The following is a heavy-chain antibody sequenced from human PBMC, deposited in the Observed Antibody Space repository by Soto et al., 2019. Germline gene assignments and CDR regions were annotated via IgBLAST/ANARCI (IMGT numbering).Heavy chain of an antibody. CDR2: INHSGST. J-gene: IGHJ3*02. CDR1: GGSFSGYY. Sequence: PSETLSLTCAVYGGSFSGYYWSWIRQPPGKGLEWIGEINHSGSTNYNPSLKSRVTISVDTSKNQFSLKLSSVTAADTAVYYCAREGDSVAFDIWGQGTMVTVSS. CDR3: AREGDSVAFDI. D-gene: IGHD3-16*01. V-gene: IGHV4-34*01.